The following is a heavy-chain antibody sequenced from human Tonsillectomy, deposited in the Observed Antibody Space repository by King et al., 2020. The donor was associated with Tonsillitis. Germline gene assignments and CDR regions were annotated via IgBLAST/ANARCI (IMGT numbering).Heavy chain of an antibody. J-gene: IGHJ4*02. CDR1: GGTFSGYT. CDR3: ARGVLRDLADY. Sequence: VQLVQSGAEVKKPGSSVKVSCKASGGTFSGYTITWVRQAPGQGLEWMGGIIPIFGTTNYAQKFQGRVTITADESTSTVYMALSSLRSDDTAVYYCARGVLRDLADYWGQGTLVTVSS. V-gene: IGHV1-69*01. D-gene: IGHD3-10*01. CDR2: IIPIFGTT.